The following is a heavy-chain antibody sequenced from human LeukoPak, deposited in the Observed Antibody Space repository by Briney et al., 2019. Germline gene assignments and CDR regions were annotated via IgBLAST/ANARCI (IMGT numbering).Heavy chain of an antibody. CDR2: IYYSGST. D-gene: IGHD2-2*01. Sequence: SETLSLTCTVSGDSIRRNNYYWSWIRQPPGKGLEWIGNIYYSGSTNYNPSLKSRVTISVDTSKNQFSLKLNSVTAVDTAVYFCARAYCSSTSCYFHHWGQGTLVTVSS. CDR3: ARAYCSSTSCYFHH. J-gene: IGHJ1*01. CDR1: GDSIRRNNYY. V-gene: IGHV4-61*01.